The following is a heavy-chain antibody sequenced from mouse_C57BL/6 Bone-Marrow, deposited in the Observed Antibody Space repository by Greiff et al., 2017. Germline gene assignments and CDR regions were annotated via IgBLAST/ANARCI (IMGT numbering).Heavy chain of an antibody. Sequence: QVHVKQSGAELARPGASVKLSCKASGYTFTSYGISWVKQRTGQGLEWIGEIYPRSGNTYYNEKFKGKATLTADKSSSTAYMELRSLTSEDSAVYFCARDSSGYPFDYWGQGTTLTVSS. D-gene: IGHD3-2*02. CDR2: IYPRSGNT. CDR1: GYTFTSYG. CDR3: ARDSSGYPFDY. J-gene: IGHJ2*01. V-gene: IGHV1-81*01.